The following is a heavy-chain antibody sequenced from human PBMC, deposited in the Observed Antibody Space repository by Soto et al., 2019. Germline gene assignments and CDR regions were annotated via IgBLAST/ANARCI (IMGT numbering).Heavy chain of an antibody. V-gene: IGHV1-2*02. Sequence: ASVKVSCKASGYIFTACSLHWVRQAPGQGLEWMGWFNPNSGDTIYAQKFQGRVTLTRDTSISTAYLELTGLKSDDTAVYYCAREASAVISLDFWGQGTLVTVSS. D-gene: IGHD6-19*01. CDR1: GYIFTACS. CDR3: AREASAVISLDF. J-gene: IGHJ4*02. CDR2: FNPNSGDT.